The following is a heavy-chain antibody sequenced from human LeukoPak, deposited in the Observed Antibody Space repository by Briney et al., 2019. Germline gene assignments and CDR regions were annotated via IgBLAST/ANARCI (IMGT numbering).Heavy chain of an antibody. D-gene: IGHD1-1*01. J-gene: IGHJ4*02. CDR3: AKGHTTTWTFFDY. CDR1: GFPFSSYG. Sequence: GRSLRLSCAASGFPFSSYGIHWVRQSPGKGLQWVAIVSYDGSYKYYADSVKGRFTISRDNSRTTLYLQMNSLRTEDTAIYYCAKGHTTTWTFFDYWGQGTLVTVSS. CDR2: VSYDGSYK. V-gene: IGHV3-30*18.